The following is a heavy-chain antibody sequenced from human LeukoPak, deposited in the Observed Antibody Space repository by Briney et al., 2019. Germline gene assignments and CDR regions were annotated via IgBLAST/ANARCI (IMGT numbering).Heavy chain of an antibody. Sequence: KPSETLSLTCTVSGGSTSSYYWSWIRQPPGKGLEWIGYIYYSGSSNYNPSLKSRVTMLVDTSKNQFSLKLNSVTAADTAVYYCARHGTIAPAGDYDYWGQGSLVTVSS. V-gene: IGHV4-59*01. CDR1: GGSTSSYY. J-gene: IGHJ4*02. D-gene: IGHD6-13*01. CDR2: IYYSGSS. CDR3: ARHGTIAPAGDYDY.